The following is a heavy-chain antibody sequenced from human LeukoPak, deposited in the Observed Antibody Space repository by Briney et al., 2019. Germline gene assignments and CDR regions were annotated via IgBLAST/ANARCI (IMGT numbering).Heavy chain of an antibody. V-gene: IGHV4-4*07. CDR3: ARDRGASAGYSIRVGFYYYYYMDV. J-gene: IGHJ6*03. Sequence: SETLSLTCTVSGRSISSYYWSWIRQPAGKGLEWIGRIYTSGSTNDNPSLKSRVTMSVDTSKNQFSLKLSSVTAADTAVYYCARDRGASAGYSIRVGFYYYYYMDVWGKGTTVTVSS. CDR1: GRSISSYY. D-gene: IGHD3-9*01. CDR2: IYTSGST.